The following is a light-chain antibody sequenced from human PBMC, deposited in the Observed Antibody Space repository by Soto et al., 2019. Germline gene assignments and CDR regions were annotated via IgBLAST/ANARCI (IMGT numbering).Light chain of an antibody. CDR1: SSDVGHYNR. J-gene: IGLJ2*01. Sequence: QSALTQPPSMSGSPGQSVTISCIGSSSDVGHYNRVAWYQQPPGTAPKLMIYEVSNRPSGVPDRFSGSKSGNTASLTISGLQAEDEADYYCGSFTDITRGVVFGGGTKVTVL. CDR2: EVS. V-gene: IGLV2-18*02. CDR3: GSFTDITRGVV.